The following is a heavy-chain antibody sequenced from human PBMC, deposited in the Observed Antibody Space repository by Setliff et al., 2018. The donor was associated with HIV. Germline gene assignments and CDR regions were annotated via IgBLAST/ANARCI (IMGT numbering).Heavy chain of an antibody. J-gene: IGHJ4*02. D-gene: IGHD2-2*03. CDR1: SGSIRSYY. CDR3: ARGRFRIGYCSSTSCLDPLGY. Sequence: PSETLSLTCTVSSGSIRSYYWSWIRQTPGKGLEWLGEINHSGSTAYNLALESRVSMSIDTSKNHFPLKLSSVTAADTAVYYCARGRFRIGYCSSTSCLDPLGYWGQGTL. V-gene: IGHV4-34*01. CDR2: INHSGST.